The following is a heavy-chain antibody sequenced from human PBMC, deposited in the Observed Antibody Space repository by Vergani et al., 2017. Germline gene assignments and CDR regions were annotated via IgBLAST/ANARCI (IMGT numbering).Heavy chain of an antibody. D-gene: IGHD6-19*01. Sequence: VQMVESGGGLVKPGGSLRLSCVASGFTFSDYYMSWIRQAPGKGLEWVSYISSSGSTIYYADSVKGRFTISRDNAKNSLYLQMNSLRAEDTAVYYCAKVGRSEVAGTFGAFDIWGQGTMVTVSS. CDR3: AKVGRSEVAGTFGAFDI. CDR1: GFTFSDYY. J-gene: IGHJ3*02. V-gene: IGHV3-11*01. CDR2: ISSSGSTI.